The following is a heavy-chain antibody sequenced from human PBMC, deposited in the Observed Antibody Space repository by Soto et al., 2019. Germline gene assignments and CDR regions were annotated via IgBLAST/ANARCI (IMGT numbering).Heavy chain of an antibody. CDR2: IGESGTPT. D-gene: IGHD2-2*01. V-gene: IGHV3-23*01. CDR1: GFTFSSYA. J-gene: IGHJ6*02. CDR3: ARYIPGVRYYGMDV. Sequence: EVQLLESGGGLVQPGGSLRLSCAASGFTFSSYAMKWVRQAPGKGLEWVSLIGESGTPTYYADSVKGRFTISRDNSVNTLFLEMYSLRAEDTAVYHCARYIPGVRYYGMDVWGQGTTVTVSS.